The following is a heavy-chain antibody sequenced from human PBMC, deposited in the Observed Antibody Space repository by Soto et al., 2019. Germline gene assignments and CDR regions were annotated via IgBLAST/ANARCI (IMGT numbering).Heavy chain of an antibody. CDR2: IDPSDSYT. CDR1: GYSFTSYW. J-gene: IGHJ6*02. CDR3: ARNLAAAGTYYYYGMDV. Sequence: QKISCKGPGYSFTSYWISWVRQMPGKGLEWMGRIDPSDSYTNYSPSFQGHVPISADKSISTAYLQWTSLKASDTAMYYCARNLAAAGTYYYYGMDVWGQGTTVTVSS. D-gene: IGHD6-13*01. V-gene: IGHV5-10-1*01.